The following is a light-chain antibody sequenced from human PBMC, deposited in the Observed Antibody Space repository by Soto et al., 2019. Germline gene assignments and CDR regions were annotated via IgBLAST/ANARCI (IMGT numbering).Light chain of an antibody. CDR1: QSVSSY. V-gene: IGKV3-11*01. CDR2: DAS. Sequence: SVWTTDPSPLSLXPGERATLXSRASQSVSSYLAWYQQKPGQAPRLLIYDASNRATGIPARFSGSGSGTDFTLTISSLEPEDFAVYYCQQRSHWPRTFGQGTKVDIK. J-gene: IGKJ1*01. CDR3: QQRSHWPRT.